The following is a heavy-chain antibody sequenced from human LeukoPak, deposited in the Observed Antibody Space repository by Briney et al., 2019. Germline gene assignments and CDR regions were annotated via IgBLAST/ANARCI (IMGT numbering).Heavy chain of an antibody. CDR3: ARENILRIAVARLGFDP. CDR1: GGTISSSSYY. CDR2: IYYSGST. Sequence: PSETLSLTCTVSGGTISSSSYYWGWIRQPPGKGLEWIGSIYYSGSTYYNPSLKSRVTISVDTSKNQFSLKLSSVTAADTAVYYCARENILRIAVARLGFDPWGQGTLVTVSS. D-gene: IGHD6-19*01. V-gene: IGHV4-39*07. J-gene: IGHJ5*02.